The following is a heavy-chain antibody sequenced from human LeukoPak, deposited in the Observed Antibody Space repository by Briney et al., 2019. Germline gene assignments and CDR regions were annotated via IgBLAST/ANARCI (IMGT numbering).Heavy chain of an antibody. J-gene: IGHJ5*02. V-gene: IGHV1-2*02. Sequence: ASVKVSCKASGYTFTGYYMHWVRQAPGQGLEWMGWINPNSGGTNYAQKLQGRVTMTTDTSTSTAYMELRSLRSDDTAVYYCARDPHSSSWYEGVGHWFDPWGQGTLVTVSS. CDR3: ARDPHSSSWYEGVGHWFDP. CDR1: GYTFTGYY. D-gene: IGHD6-13*01. CDR2: INPNSGGT.